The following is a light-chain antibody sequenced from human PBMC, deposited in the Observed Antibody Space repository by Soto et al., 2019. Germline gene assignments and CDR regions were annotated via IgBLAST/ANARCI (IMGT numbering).Light chain of an antibody. CDR3: QQFSYSPWT. V-gene: IGKV3-20*01. Sequence: EIVLTQSPGTLSLSPGERGTLSCRASQRISSSHLAWYQQKPGQAPRLLIYGASFRATGIPDRFSGSGSGTVLTLSISRLEPEVIAVYYCQQFSYSPWTFGQGTKVEVK. CDR2: GAS. J-gene: IGKJ1*01. CDR1: QRISSSH.